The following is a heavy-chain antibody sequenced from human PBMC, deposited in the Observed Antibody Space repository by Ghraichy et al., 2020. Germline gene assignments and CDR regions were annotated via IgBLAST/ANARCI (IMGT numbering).Heavy chain of an antibody. V-gene: IGHV4-59*08. CDR1: GGSISSHY. CDR3: ARHDAMIAASAFDY. Sequence: ESLNISCTVSGGSISSHYWSWVRQPPGKGLEWIGYVHYIGSTNYNPSLRSRVTISLDTSKNQFSLNLSSVTAADTAVYYCARHDAMIAASAFDYWGQGTLVTVSS. CDR2: VHYIGST. D-gene: IGHD6-13*01. J-gene: IGHJ4*02.